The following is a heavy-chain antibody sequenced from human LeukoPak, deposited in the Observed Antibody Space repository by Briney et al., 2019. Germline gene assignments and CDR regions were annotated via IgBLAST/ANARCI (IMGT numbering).Heavy chain of an antibody. CDR1: GFTFSAYA. CDR3: ARDCDYGNTSGMRCY. D-gene: IGHD4-17*01. CDR2: IGSDNKP. V-gene: IGHV3-23*01. J-gene: IGHJ4*02. Sequence: GGSLRLSCEASGFTFSAYAMTWVRQAPGKGLEWVSSIGSDNKPHYSESVKGRFAISRDNSKSMLFLQLNSLRAEDTALYYCARDCDYGNTSGMRCYWGQGTLVTVSS.